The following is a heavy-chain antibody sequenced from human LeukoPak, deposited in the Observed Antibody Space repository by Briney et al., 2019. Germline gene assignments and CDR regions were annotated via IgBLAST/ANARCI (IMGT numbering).Heavy chain of an antibody. Sequence: GGSLRLSCAASGLTVSSNYMSWVRQAPGKGLEWVSVIYSGGSTYYADSVKGRFTISRDNSKNTLYLQMNSLRAEDTAVYYCARGLRSSGWSLFDYWGQGTLVTVSS. CDR3: ARGLRSSGWSLFDY. J-gene: IGHJ4*02. V-gene: IGHV3-66*01. CDR1: GLTVSSNY. CDR2: IYSGGST. D-gene: IGHD6-19*01.